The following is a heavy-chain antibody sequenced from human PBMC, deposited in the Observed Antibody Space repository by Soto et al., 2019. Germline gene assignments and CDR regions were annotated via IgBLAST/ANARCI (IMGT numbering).Heavy chain of an antibody. CDR2: INHSGST. D-gene: IGHD3-3*01. CDR1: GGSFSGYY. V-gene: IGHV4-34*01. J-gene: IGHJ5*02. CDR3: ARCTIFGVPPNWFDP. Sequence: SETLSLTCAVYGGSFSGYYWSWIRQPPGKGLEWIGEINHSGSTNYNPSLKSRVTISVDTSKNQFSLKLSSVTAADTAVYYCARCTIFGVPPNWFDPWGQGTLVTVSS.